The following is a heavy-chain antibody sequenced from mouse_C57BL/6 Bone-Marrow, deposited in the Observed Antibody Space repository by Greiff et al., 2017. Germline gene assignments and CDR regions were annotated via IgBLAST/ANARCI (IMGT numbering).Heavy chain of an antibody. CDR1: GYTFTDYN. V-gene: IGHV1-18*01. D-gene: IGHD2-3*01. CDR3: ARDRYGPYWYFDV. Sequence: VQLQQSGPELAKPGASVKIPCKASGYTFTDYNMDWVKQSHGKSLEWIGDINPNNGGTIYNQKFKGKATLTVDKSSSTAYMELRSLTSEDTAVYYCARDRYGPYWYFDVWGTGTTVTVSS. J-gene: IGHJ1*03. CDR2: INPNNGGT.